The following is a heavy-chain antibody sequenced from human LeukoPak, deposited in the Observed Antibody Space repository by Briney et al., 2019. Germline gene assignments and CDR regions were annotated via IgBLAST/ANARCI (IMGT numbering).Heavy chain of an antibody. Sequence: PSETLSLTCTVSGVSISSSHYYWGWIRQPPGKGLEWIGTIYYSGTTYYNPSLESRVTISVVTSKDQFSLKLDSVTAADTAVYYCARTSGYTVLTGFLYYFDSWGQGALVTVSS. CDR2: IYYSGTT. J-gene: IGHJ4*02. D-gene: IGHD3-9*01. CDR3: ARTSGYTVLTGFLYYFDS. V-gene: IGHV4-39*01. CDR1: GVSISSSHYY.